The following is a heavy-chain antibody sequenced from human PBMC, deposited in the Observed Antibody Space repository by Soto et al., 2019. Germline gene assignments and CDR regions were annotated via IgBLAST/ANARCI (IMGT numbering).Heavy chain of an antibody. CDR3: AKDHRPNTVQDGMDV. CDR2: ISGSGGST. V-gene: IGHV3-23*01. CDR1: GFTFGSYA. J-gene: IGHJ6*02. D-gene: IGHD4-4*01. Sequence: PGGALRLSCAASGFTFGSYAMSWVCQAPGKGLEWVSAISGSGGSTYYADSVKGRFTISRDNSKNTLYLQMNSLRAEDTAVYYCAKDHRPNTVQDGMDVWGQGTTVTVSS.